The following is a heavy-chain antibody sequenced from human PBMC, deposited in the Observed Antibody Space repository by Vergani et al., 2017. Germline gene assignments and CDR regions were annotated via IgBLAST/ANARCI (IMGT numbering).Heavy chain of an antibody. J-gene: IGHJ4*02. CDR2: IYYSGST. V-gene: IGHV4-39*07. D-gene: IGHD6-19*01. CDR3: VSDSSGWYLTFDY. Sequence: QLQLQESGPGLVKPSETLSLTCTVSGGSISSSSYYWGWIRQPPGKGLEWIGSIYYSGSTYYNPSLKSRVTISVDTSKNQFSLKLSSVTAADTAVYYCVSDSSGWYLTFDYWGQGTLVTVSS. CDR1: GGSISSSSYY.